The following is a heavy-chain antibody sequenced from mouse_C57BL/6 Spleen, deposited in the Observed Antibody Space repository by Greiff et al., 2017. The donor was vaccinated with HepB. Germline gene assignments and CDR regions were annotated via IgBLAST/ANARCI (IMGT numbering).Heavy chain of an antibody. CDR1: GYTFTSYW. CDR2: IDPSDSET. Sequence: QVQLQQSGAELVRPGSSVKLSCKASGYTFTSYWMHWVKQRPIQGLEWIGNIDPSDSETHYNQKFKDKATLTVDKSSSTAYMQLSSLTSADSAVYYWASYDGYVAWFAYWGQGTLVTVSA. J-gene: IGHJ3*01. CDR3: ASYDGYVAWFAY. D-gene: IGHD2-2*01. V-gene: IGHV1-52*01.